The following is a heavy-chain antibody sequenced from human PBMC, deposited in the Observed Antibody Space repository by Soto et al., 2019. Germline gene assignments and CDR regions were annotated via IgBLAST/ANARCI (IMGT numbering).Heavy chain of an antibody. V-gene: IGHV1-8*01. Sequence: QVQLVQSGAEVKKPGASVKVSCKASGYTFTSYDINWVRQATGQGLEWMGWMNPNSGNTGYAQKFQGRVTMTRNTSISTAYMEVSSLRSEDTAVYYCARVGISRSSSWSRGDYGMDVWGQGTTVTVSS. CDR1: GYTFTSYD. J-gene: IGHJ6*02. CDR3: ARVGISRSSSWSRGDYGMDV. D-gene: IGHD6-13*01. CDR2: MNPNSGNT.